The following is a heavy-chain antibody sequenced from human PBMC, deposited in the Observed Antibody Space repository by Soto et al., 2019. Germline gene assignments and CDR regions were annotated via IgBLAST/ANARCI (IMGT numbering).Heavy chain of an antibody. Sequence: SETLSLTCTVSGGSISSGDYYWSWIRQPPGKGLEWIGYIYYSGSTYYNPSLKSRVTISVDTSKNQFSLKLSSVTAADTAVYYCARLRGYSYGFGYWGQGTLVTVSS. D-gene: IGHD5-18*01. CDR3: ARLRGYSYGFGY. J-gene: IGHJ4*02. CDR2: IYYSGST. CDR1: GGSISSGDYY. V-gene: IGHV4-30-4*01.